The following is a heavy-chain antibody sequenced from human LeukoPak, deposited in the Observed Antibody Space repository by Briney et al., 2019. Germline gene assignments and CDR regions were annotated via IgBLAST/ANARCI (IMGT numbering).Heavy chain of an antibody. CDR1: GCTFTGYY. CDR3: AREIVATSANWFDP. D-gene: IGHD5-12*01. Sequence: ASVKVSCKASGCTFTGYYMHWVRQAPGQGLEWMGWINPNSGGTNYAQKFQGRVTMTRDTSISTAYMELSRLRSDDTAVYYCAREIVATSANWFDPWGQGTLVTVSS. J-gene: IGHJ5*02. CDR2: INPNSGGT. V-gene: IGHV1-2*02.